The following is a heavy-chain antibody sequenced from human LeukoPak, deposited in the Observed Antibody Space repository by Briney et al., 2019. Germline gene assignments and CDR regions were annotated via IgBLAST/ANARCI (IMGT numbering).Heavy chain of an antibody. CDR2: INPNSGGT. V-gene: IGHV1-2*02. CDR3: TRYRTADT. D-gene: IGHD6-13*01. CDR1: GYTFTAYY. Sequence: ASVKVSCKASGYTFTAYYIHWVRQAPGQGLEWMGWINPNSGGTNYAQKFQGRVTMTSDTSISTAYMELSGLTSDDTAVYYCTRYRTADTWGQGTLVTVSS. J-gene: IGHJ4*02.